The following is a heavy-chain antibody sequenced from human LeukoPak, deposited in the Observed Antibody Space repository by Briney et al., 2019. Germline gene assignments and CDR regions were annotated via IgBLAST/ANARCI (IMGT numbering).Heavy chain of an antibody. V-gene: IGHV4-4*08. CDR3: ARVGPDCSSTSCPPYYYYYYMDV. D-gene: IGHD2-2*01. CDR1: GGSMRSYY. J-gene: IGHJ6*03. CDR2: IYTSGST. Sequence: SETLSLTCTVSGGSMRSYYWSWIRQPPGKGLEWIGRIYTSGSTNYNPSLKSRVTISVDTSKNQFSLKLSSVTAADTAVYYCARVGPDCSSTSCPPYYYYYYMDVWGKGTTVTVSS.